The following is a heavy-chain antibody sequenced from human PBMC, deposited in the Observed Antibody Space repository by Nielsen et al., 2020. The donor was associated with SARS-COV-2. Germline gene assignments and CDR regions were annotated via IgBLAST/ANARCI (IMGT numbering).Heavy chain of an antibody. J-gene: IGHJ4*02. V-gene: IGHV4-61*01. Sequence: SETLSLTCTVSGGSISSSSYYWSWIRQPPGKGLEWIGYIYYSGSTNYNPSLKSRVTISVDTSKNQFSLKLSSVTAADTAVYYCARDIAAAGTGFDYWGQGTLVTVSS. D-gene: IGHD6-13*01. CDR1: GGSISSSSYY. CDR2: IYYSGST. CDR3: ARDIAAAGTGFDY.